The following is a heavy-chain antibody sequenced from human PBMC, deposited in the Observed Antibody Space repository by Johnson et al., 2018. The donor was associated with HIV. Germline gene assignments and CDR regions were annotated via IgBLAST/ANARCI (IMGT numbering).Heavy chain of an antibody. CDR2: IKQDGSEK. V-gene: IGHV3-7*05. CDR3: ARPAGTGTMMATIRPFDI. CDR1: GFTFSSYW. D-gene: IGHD5-12*01. J-gene: IGHJ3*02. Sequence: VQLVESGGGLVQPGGSLRLSCAASGFTFSSYWMSWVRQAPGKGLEWVANIKQDGSEKYYVDSVKGRFTISRDNAKNSLYLQMNSLRAEDTAVYYCARPAGTGTMMATIRPFDIWGQGTMVTVSS.